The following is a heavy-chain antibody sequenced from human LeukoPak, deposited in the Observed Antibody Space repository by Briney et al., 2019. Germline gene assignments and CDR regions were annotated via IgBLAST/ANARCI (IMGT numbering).Heavy chain of an antibody. J-gene: IGHJ4*02. D-gene: IGHD6-13*01. Sequence: GGSLRLSCVASGFSLRNYAMTWVRQAPGKELERVSAISGSGGTTYYADSVKGRFTISRDNSNNTLYLQMNSLRAEDTAVYYCAKDRETTASGTFDYWGQGTLVIVSS. CDR1: GFSLRNYA. V-gene: IGHV3-23*01. CDR2: ISGSGGTT. CDR3: AKDRETTASGTFDY.